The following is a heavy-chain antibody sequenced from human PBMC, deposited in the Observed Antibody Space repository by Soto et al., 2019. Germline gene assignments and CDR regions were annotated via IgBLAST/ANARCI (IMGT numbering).Heavy chain of an antibody. CDR1: GFIFSNYG. V-gene: IGHV3-30*18. CDR3: PKVPLRPYYFDY. D-gene: IGHD4-17*01. CDR2: ISNDGSKK. Sequence: QVQLVDSGGGVVQPGRSLRLSCAASGFIFSNYGMHWVRQAPGKGLEWVALISNDGSKKYYADSVKGRFIISRDNSKNTLYLEMNCLRAQDTAVYYCPKVPLRPYYFDYRGQGTLVIVSS. J-gene: IGHJ4*02.